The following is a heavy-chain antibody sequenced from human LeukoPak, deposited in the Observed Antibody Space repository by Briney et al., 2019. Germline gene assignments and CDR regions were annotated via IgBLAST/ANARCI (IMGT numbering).Heavy chain of an antibody. CDR2: IYSSGNT. V-gene: IGHV4-59*01. CDR1: GGSIFNYY. J-gene: IGHJ4*02. CDR3: ARQFWSGHPRFDY. Sequence: SETLSLTCSVSGGSIFNYYWIWIRQPPGKGLEWIGNIYSSGNTNYNPSLKSRVTISVDTSKNQYSLKLSSVTAADTAVYYCARQFWSGHPRFDYWGQGNLVTASS. D-gene: IGHD3-3*01.